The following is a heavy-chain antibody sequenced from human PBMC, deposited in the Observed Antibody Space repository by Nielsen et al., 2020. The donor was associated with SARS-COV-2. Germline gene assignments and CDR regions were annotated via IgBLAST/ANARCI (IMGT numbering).Heavy chain of an antibody. V-gene: IGHV1-3*01. CDR2: INVGNGNT. CDR1: VYIFPLYS. Sequence: ASLQVSCTSSVYIFPLYSMHCVWQAPGQRLEWIGWINVGNGNTKYSQKFQGRVTFTRDTSASTAYMELSSLRFEDTAVYYFARERSREYGIDVWGQGTTVTVSS. CDR3: ARERSREYGIDV. D-gene: IGHD1-26*01. J-gene: IGHJ6*02.